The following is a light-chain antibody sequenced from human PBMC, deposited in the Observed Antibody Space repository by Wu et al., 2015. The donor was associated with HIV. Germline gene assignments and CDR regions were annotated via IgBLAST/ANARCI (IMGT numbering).Light chain of an antibody. V-gene: IGKV3-15*01. CDR2: GAS. CDR1: QSVSSD. J-gene: IGKJ1*01. CDR3: QQYNNWPRT. Sequence: EIVMTQSPAALSVSPGERATLSCRASQSVSSDLVWYQQKPGQAPRLLIYGASTRATGIPARFSGGGSGTEFTLTISPLQSEDFAVYYCQQYNNWPRTFGQGTKVEIK.